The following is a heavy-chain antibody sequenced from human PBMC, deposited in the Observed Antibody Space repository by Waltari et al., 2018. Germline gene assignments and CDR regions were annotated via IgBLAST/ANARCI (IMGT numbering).Heavy chain of an antibody. CDR1: GCTFAGYI. Sequence: EVQLVESGGGLVTPGGARSLSRAASGCTFAGYILPWVRQAPGKGLEWVSSFSSTGQTYYADSVKGRFTMSRYNAKNSLYLEMNSLRAEDTAVYYCARDLGSIDKRKNPYYYMDVWGEGTTVTVSS. CDR2: FSSTGQT. V-gene: IGHV3-21*06. J-gene: IGHJ6*03. D-gene: IGHD2-2*01. CDR3: ARDLGSIDKRKNPYYYMDV.